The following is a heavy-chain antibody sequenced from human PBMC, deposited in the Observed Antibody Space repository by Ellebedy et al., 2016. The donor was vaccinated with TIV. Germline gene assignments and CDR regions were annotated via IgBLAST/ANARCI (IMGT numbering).Heavy chain of an antibody. V-gene: IGHV3-7*01. Sequence: GESLKISCGASGFSFRSYWMTWVRQAPGKGLEWVANINQDGGDKYYVDSVKGRFTISRDNAKNSLYLEMNSLRAEDTAVYYCATDGSYGDYLSPAHAFEIWGQGTVVTVSP. CDR1: GFSFRSYW. CDR2: INQDGGDK. D-gene: IGHD4-17*01. J-gene: IGHJ3*02. CDR3: ATDGSYGDYLSPAHAFEI.